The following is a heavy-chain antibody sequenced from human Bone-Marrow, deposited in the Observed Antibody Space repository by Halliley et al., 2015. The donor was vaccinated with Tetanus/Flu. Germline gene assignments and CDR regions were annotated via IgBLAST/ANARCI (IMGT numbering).Heavy chain of an antibody. CDR2: TYYNSKWYN. Sequence: WLGRTYYNSKWYNDYAASVKSRITISPDTSKNQFSLQLNSVSPEDTAVYYCARGWLRGYFDYWGQGTLVTASS. CDR3: ARGWLRGYFDY. J-gene: IGHJ4*02. V-gene: IGHV6-1*01. D-gene: IGHD5-12*01.